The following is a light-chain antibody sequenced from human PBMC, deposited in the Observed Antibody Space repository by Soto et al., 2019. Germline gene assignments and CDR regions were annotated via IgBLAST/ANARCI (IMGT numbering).Light chain of an antibody. CDR1: QSVSSD. CDR3: QHYKNRPLT. V-gene: IGKV3-15*01. J-gene: IGKJ4*01. Sequence: EVVMTQSPATLSVSPGERATLSCRASQSVSSDLARYQHKPGQAPRLLIYGASSRATGIPVRLSGSGSGTEFTLTISSLQSEDVAVYYCQHYKNRPLTFVGGTKVDIK. CDR2: GAS.